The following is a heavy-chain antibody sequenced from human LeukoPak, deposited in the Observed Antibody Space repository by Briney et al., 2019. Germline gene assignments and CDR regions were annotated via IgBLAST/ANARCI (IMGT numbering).Heavy chain of an antibody. D-gene: IGHD6-19*01. V-gene: IGHV3-30-3*01. CDR2: ISYDGSNK. CDR1: GFTFSSYA. J-gene: IGHJ4*02. CDR3: ARGPGYSSGWYSDY. Sequence: GGSLRLSCAASGFTFSSYAMHWVRQAPGKGLEWVAVISYDGSNKYYADSVKGRFTISRDNSKNTLYLQMNSLRAEDTAVYYCARGPGYSSGWYSDYWGQGTLVTVSS.